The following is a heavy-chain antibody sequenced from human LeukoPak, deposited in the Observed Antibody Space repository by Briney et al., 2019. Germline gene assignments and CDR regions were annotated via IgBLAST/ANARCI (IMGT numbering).Heavy chain of an antibody. J-gene: IGHJ3*02. D-gene: IGHD6-19*01. CDR1: GFTFSNYA. V-gene: IGHV3-23*01. CDR3: TGGGWSTDAFDI. Sequence: GGSLRLSCAASGFTFSNYAMSWVRQAPGKGLEWVSGITGSGGSTNYADSVKGRFTISRDNSKDTLYLQMSSLRAEDTAVYYCTGGGWSTDAFDIWGQGTMVTVSS. CDR2: ITGSGGST.